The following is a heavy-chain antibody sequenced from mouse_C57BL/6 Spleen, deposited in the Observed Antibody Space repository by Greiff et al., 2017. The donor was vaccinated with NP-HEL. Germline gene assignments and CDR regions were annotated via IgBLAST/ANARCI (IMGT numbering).Heavy chain of an antibody. D-gene: IGHD1-1*01. Sequence: VQLQQSGPELVKPGASVKIPCKASGYTFTDYNMDWVKQSHGKSLEWIGDINPNNGGTIYNQKFKGKATLTVDKSSSTAYMELRSLTSEDTAVYYCARNFYYGSSPTRYFDVWGTGTTVTVSS. CDR3: ARNFYYGSSPTRYFDV. CDR1: GYTFTDYN. CDR2: INPNNGGT. V-gene: IGHV1-18*01. J-gene: IGHJ1*03.